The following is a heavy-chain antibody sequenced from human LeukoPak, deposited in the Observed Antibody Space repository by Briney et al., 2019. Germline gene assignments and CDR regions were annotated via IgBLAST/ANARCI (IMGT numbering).Heavy chain of an antibody. CDR2: IYYSGST. Sequence: PSETLSHTCTVSGGSISSSSYYWGWIRQPPGKGLEWIGSIYYSGSTYYNPSLKSRVTISVDTSKTQFSLKLSSVTAADTAVYYCARASGITMIVVLNHDAFDIWGHGTMVTVSS. J-gene: IGHJ3*02. CDR3: ARASGITMIVVLNHDAFDI. V-gene: IGHV4-39*07. CDR1: GGSISSSSYY. D-gene: IGHD3-22*01.